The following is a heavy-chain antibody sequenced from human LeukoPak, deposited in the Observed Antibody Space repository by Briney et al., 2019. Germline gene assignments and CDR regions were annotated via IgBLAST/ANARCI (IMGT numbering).Heavy chain of an antibody. V-gene: IGHV4-34*01. J-gene: IGHJ4*02. CDR2: INHSGST. D-gene: IGHD6-25*01. CDR3: ARGQLRLSN. Sequence: SETLSLTCAVYGGSFNGYYWPWIRQPPGKGLEWIGEINHSGSTDYNPSLKSRVTISVDTSKHQSSLKLNSVTAADTAVYYCARGQLRLSNWGQGSLVIVSS. CDR1: GGSFNGYY.